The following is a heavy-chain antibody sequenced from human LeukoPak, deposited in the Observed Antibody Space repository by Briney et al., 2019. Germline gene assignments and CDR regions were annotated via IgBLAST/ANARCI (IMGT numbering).Heavy chain of an antibody. Sequence: GGSLRLSCAASGFTFSSYGMHWVRQAPGKGLEWVAVISYDGSNKYYADSVKGRFTISRDNSKNTLYLQMNSLRAEDTAVYYCAKGGRFLEWLLLTPHHYGMEVWGQGTTVTDSS. CDR2: ISYDGSNK. V-gene: IGHV3-30*18. D-gene: IGHD3-3*01. CDR3: AKGGRFLEWLLLTPHHYGMEV. CDR1: GFTFSSYG. J-gene: IGHJ6*02.